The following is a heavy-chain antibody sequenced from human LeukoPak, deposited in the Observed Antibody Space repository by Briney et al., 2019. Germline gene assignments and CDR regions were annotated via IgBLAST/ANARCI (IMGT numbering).Heavy chain of an antibody. Sequence: GGSLRLSCAASGFTFSRYWMHWVRQAPGKGLEWVSVIYSGGSTYYADSVKGRFTISRDNSKNTLYLQMNSLRAEDTAVYYCAILYDSSGYYAFDIWGQGTMVTVSS. CDR1: GFTFSRYW. D-gene: IGHD3-22*01. CDR2: IYSGGST. CDR3: AILYDSSGYYAFDI. J-gene: IGHJ3*02. V-gene: IGHV3-53*01.